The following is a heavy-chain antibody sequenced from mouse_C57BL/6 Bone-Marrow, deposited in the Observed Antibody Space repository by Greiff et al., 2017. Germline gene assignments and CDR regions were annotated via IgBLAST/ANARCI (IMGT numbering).Heavy chain of an antibody. J-gene: IGHJ4*01. D-gene: IGHD2-3*01. CDR3: ARDIGYCGGAMDY. Sequence: EVQGVESGGGLVKPGGSLKLSCAASGFTFSSYAMSWVRQTPEKRLEWVATISDGGSYTYYPDNVKGRFTISRDNTKNNLYLQMSHLKSEDTAMYYCARDIGYCGGAMDYWGQGTSVTVSS. V-gene: IGHV5-4*01. CDR1: GFTFSSYA. CDR2: ISDGGSYT.